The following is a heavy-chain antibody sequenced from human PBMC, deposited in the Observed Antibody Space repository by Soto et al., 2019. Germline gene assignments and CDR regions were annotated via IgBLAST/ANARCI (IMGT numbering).Heavy chain of an antibody. V-gene: IGHV3-33*01. D-gene: IGHD2-21*01. J-gene: IGHJ4*02. CDR1: GFTFSSYD. CDR3: AGNLLY. Sequence: QVQLVQSGGGVVQPGRSLRLSCAASGFTFSSYDMHWVRQAPGKGLEWVAVALSDGSNKYYADAVKGRFIISRDNSKNTLYLQMNTLRVEDTAVYFCAGNLLYWGQGTLVSVSS. CDR2: ALSDGSNK.